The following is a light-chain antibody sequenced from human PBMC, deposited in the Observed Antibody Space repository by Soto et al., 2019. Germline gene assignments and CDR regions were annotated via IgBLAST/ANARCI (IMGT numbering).Light chain of an antibody. V-gene: IGKV3-15*01. CDR3: QQYNIWPPLT. CDR1: QSVSSN. J-gene: IGKJ4*01. CDR2: GAS. Sequence: EIVMTQSPATLSVSPGERATLSCRASQSVSSNLAWYQQKPGQAPRLLIYGASTRATGIPARFSGSGSGTEFTLTISSLQSEEVAVYYCQQYNIWPPLTFGGGTKVEIK.